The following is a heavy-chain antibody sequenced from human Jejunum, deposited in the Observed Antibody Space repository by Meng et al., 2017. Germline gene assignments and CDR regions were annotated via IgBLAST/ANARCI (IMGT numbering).Heavy chain of an antibody. J-gene: IGHJ4*02. CDR1: GFTFSRSW. V-gene: IGHV3-7*01. CDR2: IKQDGSEK. Sequence: GESLKISCAASGFTFSRSWMSWVRQAPGKGLEWVANIKQDGSEKYYVDSVKGRFTISRDNAKDLLSLQMSSLRAEDTAVYYCTRGGDTSGLYASYSWGQGTRVTVSS. CDR3: TRGGDTSGLYASYS. D-gene: IGHD6-19*01.